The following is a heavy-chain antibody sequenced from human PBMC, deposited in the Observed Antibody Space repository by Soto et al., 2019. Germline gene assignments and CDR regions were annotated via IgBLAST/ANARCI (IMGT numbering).Heavy chain of an antibody. CDR2: IYPGDSDT. V-gene: IGHV5-51*01. Sequence: PGESLKISCKGSGYSFTSYWIGWVRQMPGKGLEWMGIIYPGDSDTRYSPSFQGQVTISADKSISTAYLQWSSLKASDTAMYYCARLLGYCSSTSCPHFYYYYYMDVWGKGTTVTVSS. D-gene: IGHD2-2*01. CDR3: ARLLGYCSSTSCPHFYYYYYMDV. J-gene: IGHJ6*03. CDR1: GYSFTSYW.